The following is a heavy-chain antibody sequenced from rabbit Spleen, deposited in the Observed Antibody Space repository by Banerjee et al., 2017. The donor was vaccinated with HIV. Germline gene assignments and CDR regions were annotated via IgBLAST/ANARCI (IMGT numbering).Heavy chain of an antibody. D-gene: IGHD8-1*01. V-gene: IGHV1S45*01. J-gene: IGHJ6*01. Sequence: QEQLVESGGGLVQPEGSLALTCTASGFSFSNGYYMCWVRQAPGKGLEWISCIAGSSSDFTYSATWAKGRFTCSKTSSTTVTLQMTSLTVADTATYFCARDTGSSFSSYGMDLWGPGTLVT. CDR3: ARDTGSSFSSYGMDL. CDR2: IAGSSSDFT. CDR1: GFSFSNGYY.